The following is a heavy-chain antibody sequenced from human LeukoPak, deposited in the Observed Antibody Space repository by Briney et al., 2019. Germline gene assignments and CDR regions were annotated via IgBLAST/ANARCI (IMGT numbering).Heavy chain of an antibody. V-gene: IGHV7-4-1*02. CDR2: INTNTRNP. CDR1: GYIFTNNA. D-gene: IGHD3-3*02. CDR3: ARIRAPSSFGQRESDY. J-gene: IGHJ4*02. Sequence: GASVKVPCKASGYIFTNNAMNWVRQAPGQGLEWMGWINTNTRNPTYAQGFTGRFVFSLDTSVSTAYLQISSLKAEDTAVYYCARIRAPSSFGQRESDYWGQGTLVTVSS.